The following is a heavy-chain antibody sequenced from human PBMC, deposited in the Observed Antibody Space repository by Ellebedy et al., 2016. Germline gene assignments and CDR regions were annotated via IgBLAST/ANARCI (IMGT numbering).Heavy chain of an antibody. D-gene: IGHD4-23*01. CDR3: ASGNSHAFDI. CDR2: IKEDGSEK. CDR1: GFIFSSFW. J-gene: IGHJ3*02. Sequence: GGSLRLSCAASGFIFSSFWMSWVRQAPGKGLEWVANIKEDGSEKYYVDSVKGRFTISRDSAKNTLFLQMNSLRAEDTAVYYCASGNSHAFDIWGQGTMVTVSS. V-gene: IGHV3-7*01.